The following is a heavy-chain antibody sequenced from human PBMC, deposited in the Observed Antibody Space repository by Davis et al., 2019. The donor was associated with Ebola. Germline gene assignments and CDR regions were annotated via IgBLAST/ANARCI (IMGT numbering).Heavy chain of an antibody. CDR3: AREDIVVVVAANNYYYGMDV. V-gene: IGHV3-64*01. D-gene: IGHD2-15*01. CDR2: ISSNGGST. J-gene: IGHJ6*02. CDR1: GFTFSTYA. Sequence: GESLKISCAASGFTFSTYAMHWVRQAPGKGLEYVSAISSNGGSTYYANSVKGRFTISRDNSKNTLSLQMGSLRAEDTAVYYCAREDIVVVVAANNYYYGMDVWGQGTTVTVSS.